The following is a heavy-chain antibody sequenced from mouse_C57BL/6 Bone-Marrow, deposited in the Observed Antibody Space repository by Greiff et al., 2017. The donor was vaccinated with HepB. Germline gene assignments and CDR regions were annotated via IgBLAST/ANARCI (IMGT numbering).Heavy chain of an antibody. V-gene: IGHV2-2*01. D-gene: IGHD2-3*01. Sequence: QVQLKQSGPGLVQPSQSLSITCTVSGFSLTSYGVHWVRQSPGKGLEWLGVIWSGGSTDYNAAFISRLSISKDNSKSQVFFKMNSLQADDTAIYYCASRIYDGYYVPFAYWGQGTLVTVSA. CDR1: GFSLTSYG. CDR3: ASRIYDGYYVPFAY. J-gene: IGHJ3*01. CDR2: IWSGGST.